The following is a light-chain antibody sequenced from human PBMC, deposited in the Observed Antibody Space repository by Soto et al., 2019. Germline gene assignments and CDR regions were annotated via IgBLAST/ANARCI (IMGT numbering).Light chain of an antibody. Sequence: QSALTQPASVSGSPGQSITISCTGTSSDVGGYNHVSWYQQHPGKAPKLMIYEVSRRPSGVSNRFSGSKSGNTASLTISGLQAEDEADYYCTSSTSSSTLYVFGSGTKVTVL. CDR2: EVS. V-gene: IGLV2-14*01. CDR1: SSDVGGYNH. J-gene: IGLJ1*01. CDR3: TSSTSSSTLYV.